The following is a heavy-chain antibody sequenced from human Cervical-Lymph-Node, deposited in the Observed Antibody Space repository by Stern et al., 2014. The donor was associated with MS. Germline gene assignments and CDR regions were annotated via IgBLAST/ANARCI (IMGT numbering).Heavy chain of an antibody. J-gene: IGHJ6*02. Sequence: VQLVESGAEVKKPGASVKVSCKVSGYTLTELSMHWVRQAPGKGLEWMGGFDPEDGETIYAQKFQGRVTMTEDTSTDTAYMELSSLRSEDTAVYYCATAPGGYGDYALSLVSGMDVWGQGTTVTVSS. V-gene: IGHV1-24*01. CDR3: ATAPGGYGDYALSLVSGMDV. CDR1: GYTLTELS. D-gene: IGHD4-17*01. CDR2: FDPEDGET.